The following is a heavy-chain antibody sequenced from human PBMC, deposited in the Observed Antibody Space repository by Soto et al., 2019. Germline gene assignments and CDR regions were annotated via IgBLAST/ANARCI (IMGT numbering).Heavy chain of an antibody. CDR3: ASLGGRIGPFRFDP. Sequence: SETLSLTCTGAGGSISSSSSYWGWIREPPGKGLKWIWSIYYSGSTYYNPTLKSRVTISVDTSKIQFYMKLSSVTAADTAVYYCASLGGRIGPFRFDPWGQGTLVTVSS. D-gene: IGHD3-16*01. CDR2: IYYSGST. J-gene: IGHJ5*02. CDR1: GGSISSSSSY. V-gene: IGHV4-39*01.